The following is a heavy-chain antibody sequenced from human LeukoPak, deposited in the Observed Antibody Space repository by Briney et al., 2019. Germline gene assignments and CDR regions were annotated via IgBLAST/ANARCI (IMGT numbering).Heavy chain of an antibody. J-gene: IGHJ4*02. CDR2: SDPEDVKT. CDR3: ATFQAYANSGHLRPYFDY. D-gene: IGHD3-22*01. CDR1: GYSLTELA. V-gene: IGHV1-24*01. Sequence: ASVTVPCKLSGYSLTELAIHWVRQAPGKGLEWMGGSDPEDVKTSFAEKFQGRVTFTEDTSTETAFMEMSRLRSDETAVYYCATFQAYANSGHLRPYFDYWGQGTLVTVSS.